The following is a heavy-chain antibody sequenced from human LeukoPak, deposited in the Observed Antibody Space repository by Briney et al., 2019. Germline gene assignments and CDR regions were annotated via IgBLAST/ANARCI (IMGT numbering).Heavy chain of an antibody. CDR2: IYSGGST. V-gene: IGHV3-66*02. Sequence: GGSLRLSCAASGFTVSSNYMSWVRQAPGKGLEWVSIIYSGGSTYYADSVKGRFTISRDNSKNTLYLQMNSLRAEDTAVYYCAKQSLYYYYMDVWGKGTTVTISS. CDR1: GFTVSSNY. J-gene: IGHJ6*03. CDR3: AKQSLYYYYMDV. D-gene: IGHD1/OR15-1a*01.